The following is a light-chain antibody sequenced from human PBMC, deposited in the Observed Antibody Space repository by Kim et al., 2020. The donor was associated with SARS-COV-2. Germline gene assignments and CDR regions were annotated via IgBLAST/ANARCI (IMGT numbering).Light chain of an antibody. CDR1: QSVLYSSNNKNY. V-gene: IGKV4-1*01. CDR3: QQYYSTPLT. Sequence: DIVMTQSPDSLAVSLGERATINCKSSQSVLYSSNNKNYLAWYQQKPGQPPKLLIYWASTRESCVPDRFSGSGSGTDFTLTISSLQAEDVAVYYCQQYYSTPLTFGGGTKVDIK. CDR2: WAS. J-gene: IGKJ4*01.